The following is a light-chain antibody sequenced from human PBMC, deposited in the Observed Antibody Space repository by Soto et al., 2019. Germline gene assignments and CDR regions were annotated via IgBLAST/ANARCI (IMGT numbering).Light chain of an antibody. V-gene: IGLV2-23*02. CDR3: CSYAGSSTPLI. CDR1: SSDVGSYNL. Sequence: QSVLTQPASVSGSPGQSITISCTGTSSDVGSYNLVSWYQQHPGKAQKLMIYEVSKRPSGVSNRFSGSKSGNTASLTISGLQAEDEADYYCCSYAGSSTPLIFGTGTKVTVL. CDR2: EVS. J-gene: IGLJ1*01.